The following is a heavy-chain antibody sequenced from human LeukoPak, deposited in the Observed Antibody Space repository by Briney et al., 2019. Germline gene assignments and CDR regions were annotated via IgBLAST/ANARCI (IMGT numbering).Heavy chain of an antibody. V-gene: IGHV1-2*06. CDR1: GYTFTGYY. J-gene: IGHJ4*02. CDR2: INPNSGGS. CDR3: ARLSGRFDGRSAAFHY. Sequence: ASVKVSCKASGYTFTGYYIHWVRQAPGQGLEWMGRINPNSGGSNYAQKFQGRVTMTRDTSISTAYMELSRLISDDTAVYFCARLSGRFDGRSAAFHYWGQGTLVTVSS. D-gene: IGHD2-15*01.